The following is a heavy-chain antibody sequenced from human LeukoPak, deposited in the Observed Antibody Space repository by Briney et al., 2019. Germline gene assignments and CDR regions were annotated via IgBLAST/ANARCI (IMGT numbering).Heavy chain of an antibody. D-gene: IGHD3-3*01. CDR3: ARGSGRTHFDY. V-gene: IGHV3-21*01. J-gene: IGHJ4*02. CDR1: GFAFSSYS. CDR2: ISSSSSYI. Sequence: GGSLRLSCAASGFAFSSYSMNWVRQAPGKGLEWVSSISSSSSYIYYADSVKGRFTISRDNAKNSLYLQMNSLRAEDTAVYYCARGSGRTHFDYWGQGTLVTVSS.